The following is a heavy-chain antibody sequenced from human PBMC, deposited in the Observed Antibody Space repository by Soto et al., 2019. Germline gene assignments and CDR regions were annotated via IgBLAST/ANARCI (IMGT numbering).Heavy chain of an antibody. CDR1: GFTVSSYY. J-gene: IGHJ4*02. D-gene: IGHD1-26*01. CDR2: IYSGGST. V-gene: IGHV3-66*01. Sequence: EVQLVESGGGLVQPGGSLRLSCAASGFTVSSYYMNWVRQAPGKGLEWVSVIYSGGSTYYADSVKSRFTISKDNSKNTLYLQMTSLRAEDTAVYYCAVSGSSEDDYWGQGTLVTVSS. CDR3: AVSGSSEDDY.